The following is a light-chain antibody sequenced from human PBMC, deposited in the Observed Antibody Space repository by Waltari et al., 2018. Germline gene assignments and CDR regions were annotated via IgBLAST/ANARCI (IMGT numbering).Light chain of an antibody. Sequence: QSALTQPASVSGSPGQSITVPCPGSSSDVGGYNYVSWYQQHPGKAPKLMLYDVTNQPSGVSSRFSGSKSGNTASLAISGLQAEDEADYYCSSYTSSNTLVFGGGTKLTVL. J-gene: IGLJ2*01. CDR2: DVT. CDR1: SSDVGGYNY. V-gene: IGLV2-14*03. CDR3: SSYTSSNTLV.